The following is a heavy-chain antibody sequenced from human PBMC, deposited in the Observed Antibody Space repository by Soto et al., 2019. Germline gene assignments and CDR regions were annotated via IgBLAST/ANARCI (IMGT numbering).Heavy chain of an antibody. CDR2: ISNDGRKK. J-gene: IGHJ4*02. CDR3: ARARAIVLVPAAAVDY. Sequence: QVQLVESGGALANPGRSREPPFPALGSTLVAMPCTWVRKVPGRGRGGGAVISNDGRKKYYADSLKGRFTISRDNSKNTLYLQMNSLRAEDTAVYYCARARAIVLVPAAAVDYWGQGTLVTVSS. D-gene: IGHD2-2*01. CDR1: GSTLVAMP. V-gene: IGHV3-30*04.